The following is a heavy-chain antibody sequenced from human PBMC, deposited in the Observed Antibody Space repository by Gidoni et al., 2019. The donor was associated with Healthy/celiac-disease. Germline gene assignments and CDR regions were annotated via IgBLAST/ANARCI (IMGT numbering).Heavy chain of an antibody. CDR3: ARELHDSSGYYLGY. V-gene: IGHV3-53*01. Sequence: VQLLASGGGLFQPGGSLRLSCAPSGFPVSSNYMSWVRQAPGKGLEWVAVIYSGGSTYDADSVKGRFTISRDNSKNTLYFQMNSRRAEDTAVYYCARELHDSSGYYLGYWGQGTLVTVAS. D-gene: IGHD3-22*01. CDR2: IYSGGST. CDR1: GFPVSSNY. J-gene: IGHJ4*02.